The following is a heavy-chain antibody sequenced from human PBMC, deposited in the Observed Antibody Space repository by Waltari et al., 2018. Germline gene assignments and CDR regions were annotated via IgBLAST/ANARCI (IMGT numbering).Heavy chain of an antibody. CDR3: ARGSAAAGPPFLRY. V-gene: IGHV4-34*01. Sequence: QVQLQQWGAGLLKPSETLSLTCAVYGGSFSGYYWSWIRQPPGKGLEWIGEINHSGSTNYNPSLKSRVTISVDTSKNQFSLKLSSVTAADTAVYYCARGSAAAGPPFLRYWGQGTLVTVSS. J-gene: IGHJ4*02. CDR2: INHSGST. CDR1: GGSFSGYY. D-gene: IGHD6-13*01.